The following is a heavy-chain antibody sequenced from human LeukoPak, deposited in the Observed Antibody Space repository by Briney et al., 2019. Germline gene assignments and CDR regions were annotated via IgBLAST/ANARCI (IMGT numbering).Heavy chain of an antibody. D-gene: IGHD2-8*01. Sequence: ASVKVSCKASGYTFTGPYIHWMRQAPGQGPEWMGSINPNSGGTKYAQKFQGRVTVTRDTSTSTVYMELSGLRADDTATYYCARVEYCTKGVCINYDLWGQGTLVTVSS. CDR1: GYTFTGPY. J-gene: IGHJ4*02. CDR2: INPNSGGT. CDR3: ARVEYCTKGVCINYDL. V-gene: IGHV1-2*02.